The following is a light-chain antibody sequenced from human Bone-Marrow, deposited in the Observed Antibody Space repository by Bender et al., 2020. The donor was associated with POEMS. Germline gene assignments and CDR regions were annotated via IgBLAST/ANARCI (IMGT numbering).Light chain of an antibody. CDR1: SSDVGSYNV. J-gene: IGLJ1*01. CDR3: SSYTASGSLNYV. Sequence: QSALTQPASVSGSPGQSITISCTGTSSDVGSYNVVSWYQQHPGKAPQLMIYDVTNRPSGVSNRFSGSKSATTASLTISGLQAEDEADYYCSSYTASGSLNYVFGVGTKVSVL. CDR2: DVT. V-gene: IGLV2-14*02.